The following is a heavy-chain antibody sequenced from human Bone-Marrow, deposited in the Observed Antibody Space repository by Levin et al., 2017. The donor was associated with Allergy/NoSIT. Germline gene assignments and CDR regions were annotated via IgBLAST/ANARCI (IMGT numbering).Heavy chain of an antibody. CDR3: ARSGANCSGGSCYLYYFDY. D-gene: IGHD2-15*01. CDR1: GGSISSRSYY. CDR2: IYYSGST. V-gene: IGHV4-39*01. J-gene: IGHJ4*02. Sequence: RPSETLSLTCTVSGGSISSRSYYWVWIRQPPGTGLEWIGSIYYSGSTYYNPSLKSRVTISADTSKNQFSLKLSSVTAADTAVYYCARSGANCSGGSCYLYYFDYWGQGTLVTVSS.